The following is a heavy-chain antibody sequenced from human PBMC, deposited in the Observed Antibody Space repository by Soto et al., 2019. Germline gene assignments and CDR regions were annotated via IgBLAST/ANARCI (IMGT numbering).Heavy chain of an antibody. J-gene: IGHJ4*02. CDR2: INPGNGDT. Sequence: QVQLVQSGAEVKKPGASVKVSCKASGYTFSSYAIHWVRQAPGQSLECMGWINPGNGDTRYSQKFQGRVTITRDTYASTAYMELSSLRSEDTALYSCAASGSLAYWGQGTLVTVSS. V-gene: IGHV1-3*01. CDR1: GYTFSSYA. CDR3: AASGSLAY. D-gene: IGHD1-26*01.